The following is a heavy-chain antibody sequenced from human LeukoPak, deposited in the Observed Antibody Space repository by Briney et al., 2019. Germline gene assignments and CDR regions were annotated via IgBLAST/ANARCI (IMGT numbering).Heavy chain of an antibody. J-gene: IGHJ4*02. V-gene: IGHV1-69*05. Sequence: ASVKVSCKASGGTFISYAISWVRQAPGQGLEWMGGIIPIFGTANYAQKFQGRVTINTDESTSTAYMELSSLRSEDTAVYYCARTTVTTGAIDYWGQGTLVTVSS. D-gene: IGHD4-17*01. CDR1: GGTFISYA. CDR3: ARTTVTTGAIDY. CDR2: IIPIFGTA.